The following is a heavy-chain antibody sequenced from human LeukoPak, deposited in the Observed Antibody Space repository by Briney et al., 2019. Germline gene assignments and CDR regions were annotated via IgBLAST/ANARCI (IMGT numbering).Heavy chain of an antibody. D-gene: IGHD3-22*01. CDR2: IYYSGST. V-gene: IGHV4-59*01. CDR1: GGSISNYH. CDR3: ARTDSSGYHDY. J-gene: IGHJ4*02. Sequence: SETLSLTCTVSGGSISNYHWSWIRQPPGKGLEWIGYIYYSGSTNYNPSLKSRVTISVDTSKNQFSLKLSSVTAADTAVYYCARTDSSGYHDYWGQGILVTVSS.